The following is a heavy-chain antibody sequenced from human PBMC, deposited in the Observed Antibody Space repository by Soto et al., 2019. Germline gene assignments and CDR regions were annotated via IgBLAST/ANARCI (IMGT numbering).Heavy chain of an antibody. J-gene: IGHJ6*02. CDR3: GRVIAAALNHYYYYYGMDV. CDR1: GGTFSSYA. D-gene: IGHD6-13*01. V-gene: IGHV1-69*13. Sequence: SVKVSCKASGGTFSSYAISWVRQAPGQGLEWMGGIIPIFGTANYAQKFQGRVTITADESTSTAYMELSSLRSEDTAVYYCGRVIAAALNHYYYYYGMDVWGQGTTVTVSS. CDR2: IIPIFGTA.